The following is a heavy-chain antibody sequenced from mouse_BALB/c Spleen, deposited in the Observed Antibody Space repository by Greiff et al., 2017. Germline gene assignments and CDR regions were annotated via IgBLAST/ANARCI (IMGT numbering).Heavy chain of an antibody. CDR3: ARDGLYYAMDY. CDR2: ISDGGSYT. Sequence: EVKVVESGGGLVKPGGSLKLSCAASGFTFSDYYMYWVRQTPEKRLEWVATISDGGSYTYYPDSVKGRFTISRDNAKNNLYLQMSSLKSEDTAMYYCARDGLYYAMDYWGQGTSVTVSS. CDR1: GFTFSDYY. V-gene: IGHV5-4*02. J-gene: IGHJ4*01.